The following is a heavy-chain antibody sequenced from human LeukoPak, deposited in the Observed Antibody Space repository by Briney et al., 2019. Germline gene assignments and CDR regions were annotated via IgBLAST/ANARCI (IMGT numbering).Heavy chain of an antibody. CDR1: GFTFRSNA. CDR3: AKPLSGWYSFDY. J-gene: IGHJ4*02. CDR2: IRGSDART. Sequence: GGSLRLSCAASGFTFRSNAMSWGRRAPGKGLEGVSAIRGSDARTYYAGSSKGRFPIPRDNSKTTLYLQMSSLRAEDTAVYYCAKPLSGWYSFDYWGQGTLVTVSS. V-gene: IGHV3-23*01. D-gene: IGHD6-19*01.